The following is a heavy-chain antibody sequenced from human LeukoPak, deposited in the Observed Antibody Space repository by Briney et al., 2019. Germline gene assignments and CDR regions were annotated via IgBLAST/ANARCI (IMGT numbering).Heavy chain of an antibody. V-gene: IGHV1-69*13. CDR1: GGTFSSYA. CDR2: IIPIFATS. J-gene: IGHJ6*03. CDR3: ASSHSSGYYRYYYYMDV. Sequence: GASVKVSCKASGGTFSSYAFSWVRQAPGQGLEWMGGIIPIFATSNYAQKFQGRVTITADESSSTAYMELSSLRSEDTAVYYCASSHSSGYYRYYYYMDVWGKGTTVTVSS. D-gene: IGHD3-22*01.